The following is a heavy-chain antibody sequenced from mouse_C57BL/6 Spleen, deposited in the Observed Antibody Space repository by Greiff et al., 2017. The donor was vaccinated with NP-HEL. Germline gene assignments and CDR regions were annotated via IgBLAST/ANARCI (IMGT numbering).Heavy chain of an antibody. CDR2: ISGGGGNT. CDR3: ARMRSLYYFDY. CDR1: GFTFSSYT. V-gene: IGHV5-9*04. Sequence: EVQLQESGGGLVKPGGSLKLSCAASGFTFSSYTMSWVRQTPEKRLEWVATISGGGGNTYYPDSVKGRFTISRDNAKNTLYLQMSSLRSEDTALYYCARMRSLYYFDYWGQGTTLTVSS. J-gene: IGHJ2*01.